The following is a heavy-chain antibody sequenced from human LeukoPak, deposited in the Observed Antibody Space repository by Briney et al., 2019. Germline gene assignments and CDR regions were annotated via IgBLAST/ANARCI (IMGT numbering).Heavy chain of an antibody. CDR3: ARDPRHLLWFGELPPGWFDP. CDR1: GFTFNSYG. V-gene: IGHV3-30*03. D-gene: IGHD3-10*01. Sequence: PGGSLRLSCAASGFTFNSYGMHWVRQAPGKGLEWVAVISYDGSNKYYADSVKGRFTISRDNSKNTLYLQMNSLRAEDTAVYYCARDPRHLLWFGELPPGWFDPWGQGTLVTVSS. J-gene: IGHJ5*02. CDR2: ISYDGSNK.